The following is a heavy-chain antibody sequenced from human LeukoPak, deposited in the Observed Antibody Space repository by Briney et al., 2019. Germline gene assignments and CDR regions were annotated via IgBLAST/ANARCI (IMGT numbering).Heavy chain of an antibody. J-gene: IGHJ6*02. D-gene: IGHD5-12*01. CDR3: ARPMVATTYYNYGMDV. CDR1: GFTFSSYT. Sequence: PGGSLRLSCAASGFTFSSYTMNWVRQAPGKGLESASSISSSGTYIYYADSVKGRFTISRDNAKNSLYLQMNSLRDEDTAVYYCARPMVATTYYNYGMDVWGQGTTVTVSS. CDR2: ISSSGTYI. V-gene: IGHV3-21*01.